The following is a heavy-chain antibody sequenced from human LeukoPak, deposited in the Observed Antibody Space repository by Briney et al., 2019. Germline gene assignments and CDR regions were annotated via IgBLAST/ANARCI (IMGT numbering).Heavy chain of an antibody. CDR1: GGSISSGDYY. V-gene: IGHV4-30-4*08. J-gene: IGHJ3*02. CDR3: ARGLRLRFGAPRVPDAFDI. CDR2: INHSGST. Sequence: PSQTLSLTCTASGGSISSGDYYWSWIRQPPGKGLEWIGEINHSGSTNYNPSLKSRVTISVDTSKNQFSLKLSSVTAAGTAVYYCARGLRLRFGAPRVPDAFDIWGQGTMVTVSS. D-gene: IGHD3-3*01.